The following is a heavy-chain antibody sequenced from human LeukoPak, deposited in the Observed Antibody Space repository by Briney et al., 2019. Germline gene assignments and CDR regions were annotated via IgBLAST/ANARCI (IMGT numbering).Heavy chain of an antibody. V-gene: IGHV4-61*01. D-gene: IGHD5-12*01. CDR1: GGSFSSGSYY. J-gene: IGHJ2*01. CDR2: IYYSGST. CDR3: ARERRNGYGWYFDL. Sequence: SETLSLTCTVSGGSFSSGSYYWSWIRQPPGKGLEWIGYIYYSGSTNYNPSLKSRVTISVDTSKNQFSLKLSSVTAADTAVYYCARERRNGYGWYFDLWGRGTLVTVSS.